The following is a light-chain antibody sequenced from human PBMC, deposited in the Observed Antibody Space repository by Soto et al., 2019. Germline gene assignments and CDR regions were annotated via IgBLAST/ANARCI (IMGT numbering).Light chain of an antibody. V-gene: IGKV3-20*01. CDR1: QSVTNNY. CDR3: QQYGDPPYT. CDR2: VVS. Sequence: EIVLTQSPGTLSLSPGERATLSCRASQSVTNNYIAWYQQKPGQAPRLLLYVVSNRATGVPDRFGGSGSGTDFTLNISRLEPEDFAVYYCQQYGDPPYTFGQGTKLEIK. J-gene: IGKJ2*01.